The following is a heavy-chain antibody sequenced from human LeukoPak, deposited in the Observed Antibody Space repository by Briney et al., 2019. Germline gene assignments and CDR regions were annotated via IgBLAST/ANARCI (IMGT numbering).Heavy chain of an antibody. CDR1: GFTFDDYA. Sequence: PGGSLRLSCPASGFTFDDYAMHWARQAPGKGLEWVSGISWNSGSIGYADSVKGRFTISRDNAKNSLYLQMNSLRAEDSAFYYCAKGSRLHCSSTSCSFDYWGQGTLVTVSS. J-gene: IGHJ4*02. D-gene: IGHD2-2*01. V-gene: IGHV3-9*01. CDR3: AKGSRLHCSSTSCSFDY. CDR2: ISWNSGSI.